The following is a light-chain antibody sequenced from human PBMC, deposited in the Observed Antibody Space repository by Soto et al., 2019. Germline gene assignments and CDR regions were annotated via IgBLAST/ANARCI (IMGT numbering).Light chain of an antibody. J-gene: IGKJ2*01. CDR3: QQYNKWPNT. V-gene: IGKV3-15*01. CDR2: SAS. Sequence: EVVMTQSPVTLSVSPGESAALSCRASQTISNNLAWYQLKPGQAPRLLIYSASSRATGLPARFSGSGSGTEFTLTISSLESEDLGVYYCQQYNKWPNTFGQGTRLEMK. CDR1: QTISNN.